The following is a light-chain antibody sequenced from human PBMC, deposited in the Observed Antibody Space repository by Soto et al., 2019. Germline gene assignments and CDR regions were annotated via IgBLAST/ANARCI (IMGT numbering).Light chain of an antibody. CDR3: QEYNSYSLWT. V-gene: IGKV1-5*01. CDR1: QTISNW. Sequence: DIQMTQSPSTLSASVGDRVTITCRASQTISNWLAWYQPKPGMAPKLLIYAVSNLEGGAPIRFSGSGSGTEFTLTVCTLKPADFATDYWQEYNSYSLWTLGQMTKVEIK. J-gene: IGKJ1*01. CDR2: AVS.